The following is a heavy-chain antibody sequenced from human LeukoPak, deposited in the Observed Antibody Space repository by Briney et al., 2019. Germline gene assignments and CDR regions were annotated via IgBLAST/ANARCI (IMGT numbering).Heavy chain of an antibody. CDR1: DGSISSSSYS. Sequence: RASETLSLTCTVSDGSISSSSYSWGWIRQPPGKGLEWIANIYHSGNTSYNPSLKSRVTISVDMSKNHFSLNLRSVTAADTAVYYCASMYYYGSGSYYKGIFDYWGQGTLVTVSS. CDR2: IYHSGNT. CDR3: ASMYYYGSGSYYKGIFDY. D-gene: IGHD3-10*01. J-gene: IGHJ4*02. V-gene: IGHV4-39*02.